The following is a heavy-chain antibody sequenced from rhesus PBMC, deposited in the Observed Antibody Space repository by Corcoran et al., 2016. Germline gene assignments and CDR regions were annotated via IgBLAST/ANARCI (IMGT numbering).Heavy chain of an antibody. Sequence: EVQLVESGGGLVQPGGSLRLSCAAPGFTSGNSDLIWIRQAPGKGLEWVSYISSGGSIYNSDSVKGRFTISRDNAKNTLYLQMSSLRVEDTAVYYCAKDPYSYSSAYFDYWGQGVLVTVSS. CDR2: ISSGGSI. D-gene: IGHD5-12*01. J-gene: IGHJ4*01. V-gene: IGHV3S43*01. CDR3: AKDPYSYSSAYFDY. CDR1: GFTSGNSD.